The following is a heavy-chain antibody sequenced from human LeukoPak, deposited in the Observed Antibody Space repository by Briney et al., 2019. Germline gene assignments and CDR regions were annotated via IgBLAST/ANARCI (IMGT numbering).Heavy chain of an antibody. CDR1: GFTFSSYE. CDR3: ARDPSSSGYADY. V-gene: IGHV3-48*03. CDR2: IGRSGSTI. J-gene: IGHJ4*02. Sequence: QPGGSLRLSCAASGFTFSSYEMNWVRQGPGKGLEGVSYIGRSGSTIYYADSVKGRFTISRDNAKNSLYLQMNSLRAEDTAIYYCARDPSSSGYADYWGQGTLVTVSS. D-gene: IGHD3-22*01.